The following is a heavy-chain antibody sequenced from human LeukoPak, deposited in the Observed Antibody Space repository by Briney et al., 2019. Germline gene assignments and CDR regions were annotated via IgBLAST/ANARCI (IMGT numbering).Heavy chain of an antibody. V-gene: IGHV3-20*04. CDR1: GFTFDDYG. D-gene: IGHD6-19*01. Sequence: GGSLRLSCAASGFTFDDYGMSWVRQAPGKGLEWVSGINWNGGSTGYADSVKGRFTISRDNAKNSLYLQMNSLRAEDTALYYCARDWYSSGWYEIPPGWFDPWGQGTLVTVSS. CDR3: ARDWYSSGWYEIPPGWFDP. J-gene: IGHJ5*02. CDR2: INWNGGST.